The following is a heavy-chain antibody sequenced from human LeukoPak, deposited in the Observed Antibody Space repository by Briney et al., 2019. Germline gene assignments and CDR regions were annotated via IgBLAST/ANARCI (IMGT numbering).Heavy chain of an antibody. CDR2: VYNSGTT. V-gene: IGHV4-59*02. CDR3: VRDWEGFNFDI. D-gene: IGHD1-26*01. J-gene: IGHJ3*02. CDR1: GGSVSSYY. Sequence: SETLSLTCTVSGGSVSSYYWSWVRQPPGEGLEWIAYVYNSGTTNYNPSLKSRVTILVDRSKNQFSLKMNSVTAADTAVYYCVRDWEGFNFDIWGQGTMVTVSS.